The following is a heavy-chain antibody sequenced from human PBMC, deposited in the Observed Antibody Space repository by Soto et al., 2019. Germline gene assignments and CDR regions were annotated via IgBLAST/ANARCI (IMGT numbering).Heavy chain of an antibody. CDR1: GFTFSSYW. CDR3: ARGEGYYDSSGYYSGDASDI. CDR2: IKQDGSEK. D-gene: IGHD3-22*01. Sequence: PGGSLRLSCAASGFTFSSYWMSWVRQAPGKGLEWVANIKQDGSEKYYVDSVKGRFTISRDNAKNSLYLQMNSLRAEDTAVYYCARGEGYYDSSGYYSGDASDIWGQGPMVTVSS. V-gene: IGHV3-7*03. J-gene: IGHJ3*02.